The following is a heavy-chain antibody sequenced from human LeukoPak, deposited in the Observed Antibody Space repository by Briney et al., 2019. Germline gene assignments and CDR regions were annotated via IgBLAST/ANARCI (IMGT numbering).Heavy chain of an antibody. Sequence: GGSLRLSCAASGFNFNKYDMTWARQAPGKGPEWVSTITGRSDKTYYTDSVKGRFVTSRDNSKDTLYLQMNSLRAEDTALYYCAKGGWLDDLGQGALVTVSS. D-gene: IGHD6-19*01. CDR3: AKGGWLDD. J-gene: IGHJ4*02. CDR1: GFNFNKYD. V-gene: IGHV3-23*01. CDR2: ITGRSDKT.